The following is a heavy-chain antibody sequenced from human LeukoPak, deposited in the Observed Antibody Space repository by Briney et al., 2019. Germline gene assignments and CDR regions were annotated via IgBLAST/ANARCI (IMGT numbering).Heavy chain of an antibody. CDR1: GFTFSSYA. D-gene: IGHD6-13*01. V-gene: IGHV3-30-3*01. Sequence: GRSLRLSCAASGFTFSSYAMHWVRQAPGKGLEWVAVISYDGSNKYYADSVKGRFTISRDNSKNTLYLQMNSLRAEDTAVHYCARGTYSSSLDYWGQGTLVTVSS. CDR3: ARGTYSSSLDY. CDR2: ISYDGSNK. J-gene: IGHJ4*02.